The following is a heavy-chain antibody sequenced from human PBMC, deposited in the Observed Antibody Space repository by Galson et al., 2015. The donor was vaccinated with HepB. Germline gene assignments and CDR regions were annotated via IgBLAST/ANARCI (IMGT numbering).Heavy chain of an antibody. CDR2: ISGSGGST. D-gene: IGHD3-22*01. J-gene: IGHJ4*02. CDR3: AKVSGYMIVVVITSLDY. V-gene: IGHV3-23*01. CDR1: GFTFSSYA. Sequence: SLRLSCAASGFTFSSYAMSWVRQAPGKGLEWVPAISGSGGSTYYADSVKGRFTISRDNSKNTLYLQMNSLRAEDTAVYYCAKVSGYMIVVVITSLDYWGQGTLVTVSS.